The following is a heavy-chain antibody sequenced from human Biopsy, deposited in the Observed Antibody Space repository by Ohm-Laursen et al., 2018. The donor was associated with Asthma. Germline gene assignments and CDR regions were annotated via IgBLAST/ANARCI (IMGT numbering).Heavy chain of an antibody. CDR1: GFTFSSYS. CDR3: VKDHSAGYYYFDD. CDR2: IATDGSNK. D-gene: IGHD2-21*01. Sequence: SPRLSCSAPGFTFSSYSMHWVRQAPGRGPEYVSFIATDGSNKFYADSVKGRFTVSRDNSKHTLYLHMTGLRADDTGVYYCVKDHSAGYYYFDDWGQGAQVTVSS. V-gene: IGHV3-64D*08. J-gene: IGHJ4*02.